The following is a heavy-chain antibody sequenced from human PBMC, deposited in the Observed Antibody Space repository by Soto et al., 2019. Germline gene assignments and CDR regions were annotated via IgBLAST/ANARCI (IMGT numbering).Heavy chain of an antibody. D-gene: IGHD6-19*01. J-gene: IGHJ2*01. CDR3: ASGGIAVAGLNWYFDL. V-gene: IGHV1-2*04. Sequence: QVQLVQSGAEVKKPGASVKVSCKASGYTFTGYYMHWVRQAPGQGLAWMGWINPNSGGTNYAQKFQGWVTMTRDTSISTAYMELSRLISEDTAVYYCASGGIAVAGLNWYFDLCGRGTLVTVS. CDR2: INPNSGGT. CDR1: GYTFTGYY.